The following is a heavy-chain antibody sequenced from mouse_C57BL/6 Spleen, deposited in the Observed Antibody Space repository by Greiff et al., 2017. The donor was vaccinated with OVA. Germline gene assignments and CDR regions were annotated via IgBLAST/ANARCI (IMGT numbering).Heavy chain of an antibody. CDR1: GYTFTDYY. V-gene: IGHV1-26*01. D-gene: IGHD4-1*01. CDR3: ARWGTGTGGDY. J-gene: IGHJ2*01. Sequence: EVQLQQSGPELVKPGASVKISCKASGYTFTDYYMNWVKQSHGKSLEWIGDINPNNGGTSYNQKFKGKATLTVDKSSSTAYMELRSLTSEDSAVYYCARWGTGTGGDYWGQGTTLTVSS. CDR2: INPNNGGT.